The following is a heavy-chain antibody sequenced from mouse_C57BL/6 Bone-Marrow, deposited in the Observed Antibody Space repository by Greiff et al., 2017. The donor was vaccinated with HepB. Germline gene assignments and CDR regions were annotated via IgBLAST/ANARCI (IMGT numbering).Heavy chain of an antibody. CDR2: IRSKSNNYAT. D-gene: IGHD3-2*02. Sequence: EVQLVESGGGLVQPKGSLKLSCAASGFSFNTYAMNWVRQAPGKGLEWVARIRSKSNNYATYYADSVKDRFTISRDDSESMLYLQMNNLKTEDTAMYYCVRQLRLPRGYAMDYWGQGTSVTVSS. CDR1: GFSFNTYA. V-gene: IGHV10-1*01. J-gene: IGHJ4*01. CDR3: VRQLRLPRGYAMDY.